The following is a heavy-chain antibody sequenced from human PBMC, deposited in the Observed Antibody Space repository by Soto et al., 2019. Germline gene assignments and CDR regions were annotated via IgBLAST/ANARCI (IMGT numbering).Heavy chain of an antibody. V-gene: IGHV3-30*04. CDR2: ISSDGSNK. Sequence: PGGSLRLSCTASGFSLTSFAVHWVRQAPGKGLEWVAVISSDGSNKYYIESVKGRFNISRDNFKNAMYVEIDNLRIEDTAVYYCARGRRLTMTGREFYYRLDVWGQGTTVTVSS. D-gene: IGHD3-10*01. CDR3: ARGRRLTMTGREFYYRLDV. CDR1: GFSLTSFA. J-gene: IGHJ6*02.